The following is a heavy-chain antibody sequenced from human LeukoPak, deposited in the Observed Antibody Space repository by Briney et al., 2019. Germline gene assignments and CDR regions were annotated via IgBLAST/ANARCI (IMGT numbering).Heavy chain of an antibody. D-gene: IGHD2/OR15-2a*01. CDR1: GGSFSAYY. J-gene: IGHJ3*02. Sequence: PSETLSLTCAVYGGSFSAYYWNWIRQPPGKGLKWIGEINRSGDTNYNPSLKSRVTISVDTSKNQFSLKLSSVTAADTAVYYCARADLLLDAFDIWGQGTMVTVSS. CDR3: ARADLLLDAFDI. CDR2: INRSGDT. V-gene: IGHV4-34*01.